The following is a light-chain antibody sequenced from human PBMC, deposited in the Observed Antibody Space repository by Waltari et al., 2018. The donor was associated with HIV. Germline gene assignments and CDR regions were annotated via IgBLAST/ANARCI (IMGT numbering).Light chain of an antibody. V-gene: IGLV1-40*01. Sequence: PGQSVTISCTGGNSNIGADYGVHWYRQLPGTAPKLLIYDNNNRPSGVPDRFSGSKSGTSASLTITALQAEDEADYYCQSYDSGLGGVFGGGTNLIVL. J-gene: IGLJ2*01. CDR1: NSNIGADYG. CDR3: QSYDSGLGGV. CDR2: DNN.